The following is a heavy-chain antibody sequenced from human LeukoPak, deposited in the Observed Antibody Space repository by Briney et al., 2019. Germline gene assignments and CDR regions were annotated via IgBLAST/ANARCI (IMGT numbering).Heavy chain of an antibody. V-gene: IGHV3-7*01. Sequence: PGGSLRLSCAASGFFFSNYWMSWVRQAQGKGLEWVANINLDGNGRFYVDSAKGRFTISRDNNKKSVYLQMNSLRAEDTAVYYCARDTDDFQGLDIWGQGTRVTVSS. CDR3: ARDTDDFQGLDI. CDR2: INLDGNGR. D-gene: IGHD3-3*01. J-gene: IGHJ3*02. CDR1: GFFFSNYW.